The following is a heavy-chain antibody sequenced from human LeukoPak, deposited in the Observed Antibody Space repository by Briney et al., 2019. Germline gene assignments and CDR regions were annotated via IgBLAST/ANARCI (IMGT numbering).Heavy chain of an antibody. Sequence: GASVKVSCKASGYTFTSYGINWVRQAPGQGLEWMGWINTDTGNPTYAQGFTGRFVFSVDTSVSTAYLQINSLKAEDTALYYCVRDTRLVRGYESYWYFERWGRGTLVAVSS. CDR1: GYTFTSYG. J-gene: IGHJ2*01. CDR2: INTDTGNP. CDR3: VRDTRLVRGYESYWYFER. D-gene: IGHD3-10*01. V-gene: IGHV7-4-1*02.